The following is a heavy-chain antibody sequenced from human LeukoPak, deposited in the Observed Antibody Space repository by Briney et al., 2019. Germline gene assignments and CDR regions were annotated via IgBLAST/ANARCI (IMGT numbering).Heavy chain of an antibody. CDR3: ARDEGLGDFDY. V-gene: IGHV4-59*01. CDR2: IYYSGST. Sequence: SEILSLTCTVSGGSISSYYWSWIRQPPGKGLEWIGYIYYSGSTNYNPSLKSRVTISVDTSKNQFSLKLSSVTAADTAVYYCARDEGLGDFDYWGQGTLVTVSS. D-gene: IGHD3/OR15-3a*01. CDR1: GGSISSYY. J-gene: IGHJ4*02.